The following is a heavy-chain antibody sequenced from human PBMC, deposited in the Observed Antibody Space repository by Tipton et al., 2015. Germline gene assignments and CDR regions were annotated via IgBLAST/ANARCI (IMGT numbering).Heavy chain of an antibody. V-gene: IGHV4-39*02. CDR1: GGSFNHSPYY. Sequence: LRLSCTVSGGSFNHSPYYWGWIRQPPGKGLEWIGSIYYSGNTYYNPSLKSRVTISVDTSKDHFSLRLTSVAAADTAVYYCARLGRWLEVDFWGQGTLVTVSS. CDR3: ARLGRWLEVDF. CDR2: IYYSGNT. D-gene: IGHD5-24*01. J-gene: IGHJ4*02.